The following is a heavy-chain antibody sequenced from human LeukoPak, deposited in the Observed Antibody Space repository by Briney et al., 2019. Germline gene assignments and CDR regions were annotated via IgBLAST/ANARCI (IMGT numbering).Heavy chain of an antibody. J-gene: IGHJ4*02. CDR1: GFTFSSYA. D-gene: IGHD3-22*01. V-gene: IGHV3-30*04. Sequence: GGSLRLSCAASGFTFSSYAMHWVRQAPGKGLEWVALISYDGSNKYYADSVKGRFTISRDNSKSTLYLQMHSLRAEDTAVYYCAKDGGSGYYYFDYWGQGTLVTVSS. CDR2: ISYDGSNK. CDR3: AKDGGSGYYYFDY.